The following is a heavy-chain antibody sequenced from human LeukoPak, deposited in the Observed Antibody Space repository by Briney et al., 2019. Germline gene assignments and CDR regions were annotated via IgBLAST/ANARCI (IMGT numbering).Heavy chain of an antibody. CDR2: IKEDGSAK. J-gene: IGHJ1*01. D-gene: IGHD3-22*01. V-gene: IGHV3-7*03. Sequence: GGSLRLSCAASGFAFSSYWMGWVRQAPGKGLEWVANIKEDGSAKYYLDSVKGRFTISRDNSKNTLYLQMNSLRAEDTAVYYCAKSFTSSGYPQDFQHWGQGTLVTVSS. CDR3: AKSFTSSGYPQDFQH. CDR1: GFAFSSYW.